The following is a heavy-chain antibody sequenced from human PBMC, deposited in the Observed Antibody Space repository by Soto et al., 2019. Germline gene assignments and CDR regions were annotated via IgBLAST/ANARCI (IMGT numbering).Heavy chain of an antibody. J-gene: IGHJ4*02. V-gene: IGHV4-30-2*01. CDR2: IYHSGST. Sequence: PSETLSLTCAVSGGSISSGGYSWSWIRQPPGKGLEWIGYIYHSGSTYYNPSLKSRVTISVDRSKNQFSLKLSSVTAADTAVYYCARAPARYYYDSSGYYYGDYFDYWGQGTLLTVSS. D-gene: IGHD3-22*01. CDR1: GGSISSGGYS. CDR3: ARAPARYYYDSSGYYYGDYFDY.